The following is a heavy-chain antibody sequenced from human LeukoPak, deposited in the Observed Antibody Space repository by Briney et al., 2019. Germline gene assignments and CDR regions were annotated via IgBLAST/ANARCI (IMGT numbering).Heavy chain of an antibody. CDR1: AFTFSSYS. Sequence: GGSLRLSCAASAFTFSSYSMNWVRQAPGKGLEWVSSISSSSSYIYYADLVKGRFTISRDNAKNSLYLQMNSLRAEDAAVYYCARDLVPPYYGSGSYSDYWGQGTLVTVSS. CDR3: ARDLVPPYYGSGSYSDY. D-gene: IGHD3-10*01. CDR2: ISSSSSYI. J-gene: IGHJ4*02. V-gene: IGHV3-21*01.